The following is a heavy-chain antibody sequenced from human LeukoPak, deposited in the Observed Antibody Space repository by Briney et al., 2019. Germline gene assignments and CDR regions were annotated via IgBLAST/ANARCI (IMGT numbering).Heavy chain of an antibody. CDR1: GFTFSSYA. J-gene: IGHJ4*02. V-gene: IGHV3-23*01. CDR3: ARPYGWGYDY. CDR2: ISGSGGST. Sequence: GWSLILSCAASGFTFSSYAMSWVRQAPGKGLEWVSAISGSGGSTYYAASVKGRFTISRDNSKNTLYLQMNILKAEDTAVYYFARPYGWGYDYWGQGTLVTVSS. D-gene: IGHD3-10*01.